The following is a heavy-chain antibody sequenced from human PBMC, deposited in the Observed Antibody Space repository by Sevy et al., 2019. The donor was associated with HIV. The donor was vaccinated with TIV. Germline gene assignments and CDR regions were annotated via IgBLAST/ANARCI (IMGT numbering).Heavy chain of an antibody. CDR3: ARELGSGSLDY. D-gene: IGHD1-26*01. V-gene: IGHV3-48*03. J-gene: IGHJ4*02. CDR2: INSRSSTT. CDR1: GFTFSNFE. Sequence: GGSLRLSCVASGFTFSNFEMNWVRQAPGKGLEWVSYINSRSSTTYSADSVKGRFTISRDNAKNSLYLQMNSLRAEDTGVYYCARELGSGSLDYWGRGTLVTVSS.